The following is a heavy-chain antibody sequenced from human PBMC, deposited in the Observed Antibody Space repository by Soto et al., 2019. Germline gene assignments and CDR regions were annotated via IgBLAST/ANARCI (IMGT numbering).Heavy chain of an antibody. V-gene: IGHV1-18*01. J-gene: IGHJ5*02. CDR1: GYTFTSYG. D-gene: IGHD6-25*01. CDR2: ISPYNGDT. CDR3: VRDAPSGYRGWWDP. Sequence: QVQMVQSGNEVKKPGASVMVSCKTSGYTFTSYGVSWVRQAPGQGLEWIGLISPYNGDTLYARKFQGRVTVTADRATDTVYMELRSLTSDDTAVYYWVRDAPSGYRGWWDPWGQGTLVTVSS.